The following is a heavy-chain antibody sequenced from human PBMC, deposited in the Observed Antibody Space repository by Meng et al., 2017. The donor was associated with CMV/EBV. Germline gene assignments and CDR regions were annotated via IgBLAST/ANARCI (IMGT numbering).Heavy chain of an antibody. CDR2: INPSGGGT. CDR1: GYTFTSYY. J-gene: IGHJ4*02. Sequence: ASVKVSCKASGYTFTSYYMHWVRQAPGQGLEWMGIINPSGGGTNYAQKFQGRVTMTRDTSISTAYMELSRLRSDDTAVYYCARGGIAVAGTYDYWGQGTLVTVSS. V-gene: IGHV1-2*02. CDR3: ARGGIAVAGTYDY. D-gene: IGHD6-19*01.